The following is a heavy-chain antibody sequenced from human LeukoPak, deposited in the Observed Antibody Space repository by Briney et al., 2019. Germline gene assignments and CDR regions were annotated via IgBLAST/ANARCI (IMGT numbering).Heavy chain of an antibody. CDR2: IYYSGST. D-gene: IGHD6-13*01. CDR3: AKGSRIAAAGTCDY. Sequence: SETLSLTCTVSGGSISSYYWSWIRQPPGKGLEWIGYIYYSGSTNYNPSLMSRVTISEDTSKNQFSLKLRSVTAADTAVYYCAKGSRIAAAGTCDYWGQGTLVTVSS. V-gene: IGHV4-59*01. CDR1: GGSISSYY. J-gene: IGHJ4*02.